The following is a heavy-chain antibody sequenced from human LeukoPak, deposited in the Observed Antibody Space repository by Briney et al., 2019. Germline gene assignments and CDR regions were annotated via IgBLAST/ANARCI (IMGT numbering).Heavy chain of an antibody. CDR3: ARWNGGRYHFAS. Sequence: SETLSLTCTVSGGSVSSYYWNWLRQPPGKGLEWIGYISNSGSGSTNYNPSLESPITMSVETSKNQFSLMLSSVTAADTAVYYCARWNGGRYHFASWGQGTLVTVSS. D-gene: IGHD1-26*01. CDR1: GGSVSSYY. CDR2: ISNSGSGST. J-gene: IGHJ4*02. V-gene: IGHV4-59*02.